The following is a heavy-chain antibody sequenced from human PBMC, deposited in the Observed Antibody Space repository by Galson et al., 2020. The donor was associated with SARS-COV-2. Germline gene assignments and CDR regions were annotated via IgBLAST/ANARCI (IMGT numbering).Heavy chain of an antibody. V-gene: IGHV3-21*01. D-gene: IGHD2-2*01. J-gene: IGHJ4*02. Sequence: GESLKISCAASGFTFNTYNMNWVRQAPGKGLEWVASITGSSSYIYYADSVKGRFTISRDNAKNSLYLQMNSLRAEDTAVYYCARVFAPASIDYWGQGILVTVSS. CDR1: GFTFNTYN. CDR3: ARVFAPASIDY. CDR2: ITGSSSYI.